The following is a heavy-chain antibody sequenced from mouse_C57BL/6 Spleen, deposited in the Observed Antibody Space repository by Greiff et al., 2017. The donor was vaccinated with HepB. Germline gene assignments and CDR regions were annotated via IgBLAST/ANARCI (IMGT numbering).Heavy chain of an antibody. Sequence: QVQLQQPGAELVRPGSSVKLSCKASGYTFTSYWMHWVKQRPIQGLEWIGNIDPSDSETHYNQKFKDKATLTVDKSSSTAYMQLSSLTSEDSAVYYCARSTFYDGYSGWFAYWGQGTLVTVSA. J-gene: IGHJ3*01. CDR3: ARSTFYDGYSGWFAY. V-gene: IGHV1-52*01. CDR2: IDPSDSET. D-gene: IGHD2-3*01. CDR1: GYTFTSYW.